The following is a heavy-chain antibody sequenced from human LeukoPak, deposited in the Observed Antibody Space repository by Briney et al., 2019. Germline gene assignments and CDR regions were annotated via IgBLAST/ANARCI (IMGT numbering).Heavy chain of an antibody. V-gene: IGHV3-23*01. CDR2: ITGSGYT. D-gene: IGHD1-1*01. CDR3: AKGDTSGTVLNWFDP. J-gene: IGHJ5*02. CDR1: GFTFSSYA. Sequence: PGGSLRLSCAASGFTFSSYAMSWVRQAPGKGPEWVSDITGSGYTHYADSVKGLVTISKGNSKDTLYLQMSSLRAEDTALYYCAKGDTSGTVLNWFDPWGQGTLVTVSS.